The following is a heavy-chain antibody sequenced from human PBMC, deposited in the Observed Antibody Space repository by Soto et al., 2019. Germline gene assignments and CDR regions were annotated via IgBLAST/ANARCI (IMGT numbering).Heavy chain of an antibody. CDR2: INAGNGNT. CDR3: ARGSIAVPKSYYYYYMDF. Sequence: QVQLVQSGAEVKKPGASVKVSCKASGYTFSTYAMHWVRQAPGQRLEWMGWINAGNGNTKYSQKFQGRVTITRDTSASTAYMELSSLRSEDTAMYYCARGSIAVPKSYYYYYMDFWGKGTTVTVSS. CDR1: GYTFSTYA. V-gene: IGHV1-3*01. J-gene: IGHJ6*03. D-gene: IGHD6-6*01.